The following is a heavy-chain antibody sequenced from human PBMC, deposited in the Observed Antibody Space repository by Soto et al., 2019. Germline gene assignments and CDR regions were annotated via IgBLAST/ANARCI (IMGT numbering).Heavy chain of an antibody. CDR3: ARGSGSYPFDY. CDR2: IHHGGTT. D-gene: IGHD1-26*01. V-gene: IGHV4-38-2*01. Sequence: SETLSLTCAVSGYSISSGYYWGWIRQPPGKGLEWIGSIHHGGTTYFKPSLKNRVTILADTSKNQFSLRLTSVTAADTAVYYCARGSGSYPFDYWGKGTLVTVSS. J-gene: IGHJ4*02. CDR1: GYSISSGYY.